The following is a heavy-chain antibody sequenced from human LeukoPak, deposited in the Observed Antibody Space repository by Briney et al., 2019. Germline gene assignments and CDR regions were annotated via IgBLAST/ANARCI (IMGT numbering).Heavy chain of an antibody. J-gene: IGHJ3*02. D-gene: IGHD1-26*01. V-gene: IGHV5-51*01. CDR3: ARHSLGGSYSPTAQEAFDI. CDR1: GYSFTSYW. Sequence: GESLKISCKGSGYSFTSYWIGWVRQMPGKGLEWMGIIYPGDSDTRYSPSFQGQVTISADESISTAYLQWSSLKASDTAMYYCARHSLGGSYSPTAQEAFDIWGQGTMVTVSS. CDR2: IYPGDSDT.